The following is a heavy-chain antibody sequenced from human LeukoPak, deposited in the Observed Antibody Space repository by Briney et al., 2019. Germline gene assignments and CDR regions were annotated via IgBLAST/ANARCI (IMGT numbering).Heavy chain of an antibody. CDR2: VSGSGGRT. D-gene: IGHD2-2*01. Sequence: GGSLRLSCAASGFTFSSYAMSWIRQAPGKGLEWVSGVSGSGGRTHYADSVKGRFTISRDNSKNTLYLQMNSLRAEDTAVYYCARELGYCSSTSCYARVPYGMDVWGQGTTVTVSS. CDR1: GFTFSSYA. J-gene: IGHJ6*02. V-gene: IGHV3-23*01. CDR3: ARELGYCSSTSCYARVPYGMDV.